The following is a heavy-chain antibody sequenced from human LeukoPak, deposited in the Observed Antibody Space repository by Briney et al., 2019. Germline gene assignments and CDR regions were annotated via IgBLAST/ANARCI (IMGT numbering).Heavy chain of an antibody. CDR3: ARGTPIAAAIFDY. CDR1: GFTVSSNY. Sequence: GGSLRLSCAASGFTVSSNYMTWVRQAPGEGLEWLSVIYSGGSTYYADSVKGRFTISRDNSKNTLYLQMNSLRAEDTAVYYCARGTPIAAAIFDYWGQGTLVTVSS. D-gene: IGHD6-13*01. V-gene: IGHV3-53*01. J-gene: IGHJ4*02. CDR2: IYSGGST.